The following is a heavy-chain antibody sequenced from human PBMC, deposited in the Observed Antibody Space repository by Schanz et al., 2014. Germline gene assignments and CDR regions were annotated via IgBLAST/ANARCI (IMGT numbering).Heavy chain of an antibody. CDR3: ARAKRFGDMDV. CDR2: IIPILGIA. D-gene: IGHD3-10*01. J-gene: IGHJ6*02. Sequence: QVQLVQSGAEVKKPGASVRVSCKVSGYAFTTYGISWVRQAPGQGLEWMGRIIPILGIANYAQNFQGRVTITADKSTSTAYMELTSLRSDDTAVYYCARAKRFGDMDVWGQGTTVTVSS. CDR1: GYAFTTYG. V-gene: IGHV1-69*09.